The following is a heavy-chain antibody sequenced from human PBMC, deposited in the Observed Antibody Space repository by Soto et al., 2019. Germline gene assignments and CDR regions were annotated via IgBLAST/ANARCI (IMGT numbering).Heavy chain of an antibody. D-gene: IGHD3-22*01. J-gene: IGHJ4*02. CDR2: MNSDGSST. V-gene: IGHV3-74*01. Sequence: GGSLRLSCAASGFTFGNYWMHWVRQAPGKGLEWVSRMNSDGSSTNYADSVKGRFTVSRDNAKNTLYLQMNSLRAEDTAVYYCARVSTIGYDSSGYHPNSIDYWGQGTLVTVSS. CDR1: GFTFGNYW. CDR3: ARVSTIGYDSSGYHPNSIDY.